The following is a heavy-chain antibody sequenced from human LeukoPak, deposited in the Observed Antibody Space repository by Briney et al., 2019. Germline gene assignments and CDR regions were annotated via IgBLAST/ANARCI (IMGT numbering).Heavy chain of an antibody. J-gene: IGHJ4*02. CDR2: IKQDGSEK. Sequence: GGSLRLSCAASGFTFSSYWMSWVRQSPGKGLEWVANIKQDGSEKYYPDSVKGRFTISRDNAKNSLYLQMNSLRAEDTAMYYCARDRRYSYVDYWGQGTLVTVSS. V-gene: IGHV3-7*04. CDR1: GFTFSSYW. D-gene: IGHD5-18*01. CDR3: ARDRRYSYVDY.